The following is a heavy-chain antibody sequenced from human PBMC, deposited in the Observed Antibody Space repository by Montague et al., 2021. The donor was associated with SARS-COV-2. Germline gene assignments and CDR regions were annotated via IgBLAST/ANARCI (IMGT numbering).Heavy chain of an antibody. Sequence: SETLSLTCTVSGGSSTRNYYWGWIRQPPGKGLEWVGNIYYSGTTXINPSLESRVTISVDASKNQFSLNLTAVTAADTAVYYCARPLVRGVPKAFDIWGQGALVIVSS. CDR2: IYYSGTT. CDR1: GGSSTRNYY. D-gene: IGHD3-10*01. CDR3: ARPLVRGVPKAFDI. J-gene: IGHJ3*02. V-gene: IGHV4-39*01.